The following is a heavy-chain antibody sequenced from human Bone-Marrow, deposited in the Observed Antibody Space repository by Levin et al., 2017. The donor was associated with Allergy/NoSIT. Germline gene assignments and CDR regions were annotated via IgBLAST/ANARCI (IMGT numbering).Heavy chain of an antibody. CDR1: GFTFRHYT. V-gene: IGHV3-48*02. CDR2: ITSSGDST. D-gene: IGHD3-22*01. Sequence: GGSLRLSCVASGFTFRHYTMNWVRQAPGKGLEWVSCITSSGDSTYYADSVKGRFTISRDNAKNSLYLQLNRLRDVDTAMYYCARDPARGYYDSSGYSGDHWGQGTLVTVSS. CDR3: ARDPARGYYDSSGYSGDH. J-gene: IGHJ4*02.